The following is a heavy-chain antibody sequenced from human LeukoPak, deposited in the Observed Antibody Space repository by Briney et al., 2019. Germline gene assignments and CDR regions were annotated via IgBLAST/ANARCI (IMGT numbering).Heavy chain of an antibody. Sequence: GGSLRLSCAASGFTFDDYAMHWVRQAPGKGLEWVSTISWNSGSIGYADSVKGRFTISRDNAKNSLYLQMNSLRAEDTAVYYCARDVDYANPRHDYWGQGTLVTVSS. CDR1: GFTFDDYA. V-gene: IGHV3-9*01. CDR3: ARDVDYANPRHDY. D-gene: IGHD4/OR15-4a*01. CDR2: ISWNSGSI. J-gene: IGHJ4*02.